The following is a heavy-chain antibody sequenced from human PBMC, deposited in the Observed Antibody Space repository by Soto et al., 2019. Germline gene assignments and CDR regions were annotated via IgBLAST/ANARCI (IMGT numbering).Heavy chain of an antibody. CDR2: ISAYNGNT. CDR3: ARAMTLFAGIAAAGPFDY. D-gene: IGHD6-13*01. J-gene: IGHJ4*02. CDR1: GYTFTSYG. Sequence: GASVKVSGKASGYTFTSYGISWVRQPPGQGLEWMGWISAYNGNTNYAQKFQGRVTITADESTSTSYMELSSLRSEDTAVYYCARAMTLFAGIAAAGPFDYCGQGTLVTVSS. V-gene: IGHV1-18*01.